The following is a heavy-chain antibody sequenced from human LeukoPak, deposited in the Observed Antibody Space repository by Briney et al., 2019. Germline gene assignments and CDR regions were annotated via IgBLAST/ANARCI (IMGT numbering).Heavy chain of an antibody. J-gene: IGHJ3*02. Sequence: SETLSLTCTVSGGSISSYYWSWIRQPPGKGLEWIGYIYYSGSTNYNPSLKSRVTISVDTSKNQFSLKLSSVTAADTAVYYCARATPIAAAATGAFDIWGRGTMVTVSS. CDR2: IYYSGST. CDR1: GGSISSYY. CDR3: ARATPIAAAATGAFDI. V-gene: IGHV4-59*01. D-gene: IGHD6-13*01.